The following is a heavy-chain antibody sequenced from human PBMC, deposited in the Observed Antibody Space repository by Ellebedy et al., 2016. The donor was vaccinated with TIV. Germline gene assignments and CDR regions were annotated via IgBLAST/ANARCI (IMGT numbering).Heavy chain of an antibody. J-gene: IGHJ4*02. V-gene: IGHV3-7*03. CDR3: VTWGQSYGR. D-gene: IGHD3-16*01. CDR1: GFIISGDW. Sequence: GESLKISCAASGFIISGDWMSWVRQAPGKGLEWVAHINSDGCAEYYVDSVKGRFTIARNNAKRSLFLQMNSLRVYDTAVYYCVTWGQSYGRWGQGSLVTISS. CDR2: INSDGCAE.